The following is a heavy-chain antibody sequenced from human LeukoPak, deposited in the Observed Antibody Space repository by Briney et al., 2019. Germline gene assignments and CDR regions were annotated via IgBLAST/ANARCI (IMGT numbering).Heavy chain of an antibody. Sequence: GGSLRLSCAASGVTFSNYGMNWGRQAPGKGLEWVSSISPSSNDIYYADSVKGRFNISRDNDKNSLYLQMNSLRAEDTAVYYCARLSTYYAFDIWGQGTMVTVSS. V-gene: IGHV3-21*01. D-gene: IGHD1-26*01. J-gene: IGHJ3*02. CDR3: ARLSTYYAFDI. CDR2: ISPSSNDI. CDR1: GVTFSNYG.